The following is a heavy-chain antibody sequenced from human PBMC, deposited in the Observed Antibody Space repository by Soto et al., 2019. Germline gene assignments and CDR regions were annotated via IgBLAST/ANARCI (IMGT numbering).Heavy chain of an antibody. Sequence: QVQLVESGGGVVQPGRTLRLSCVASGFTFSDCAMHWVRQVPGKGLEWLAVVTHDGTLYPYADSVKGRFSISRDNSRKTIYLQVNSRRPEDTAVYYCVKDRADTWSFDYWGQGTLVTVSS. CDR3: VKDRADTWSFDY. J-gene: IGHJ4*02. V-gene: IGHV3-30*18. CDR2: VTHDGTLY. D-gene: IGHD2-8*02. CDR1: GFTFSDCA.